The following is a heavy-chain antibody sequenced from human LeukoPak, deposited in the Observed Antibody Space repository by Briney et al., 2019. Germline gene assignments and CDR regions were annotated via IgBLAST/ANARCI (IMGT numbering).Heavy chain of an antibody. Sequence: ASVKVSCKASGYTFTSYGISWVRQAPGQGLEWMGWISACNGNTNYAQKLQGRVTMTTDTSTSTAYMELRSLRSDDTAVYYCATGLDFLTWFDYWGQGTLVTVSS. D-gene: IGHD1-14*01. J-gene: IGHJ4*02. CDR2: ISACNGNT. CDR3: ATGLDFLTWFDY. V-gene: IGHV1-18*01. CDR1: GYTFTSYG.